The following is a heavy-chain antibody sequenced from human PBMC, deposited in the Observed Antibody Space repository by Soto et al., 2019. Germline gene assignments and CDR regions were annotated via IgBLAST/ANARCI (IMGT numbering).Heavy chain of an antibody. D-gene: IGHD6-13*01. CDR2: IYYDGGT. CDR3: ARVLPGIAAAYDAFDV. Sequence: PSETLSLTCTVSGDSVISATYYWSWIRQPPGKGLEWIGYIYYDGGTTYNSSLKSRVTISTDTSRSQLSLQLTSATPADTAVYCCARVLPGIAAAYDAFDVWGQGTMVTVS. CDR1: GDSVISATYY. V-gene: IGHV4-61*01. J-gene: IGHJ3*01.